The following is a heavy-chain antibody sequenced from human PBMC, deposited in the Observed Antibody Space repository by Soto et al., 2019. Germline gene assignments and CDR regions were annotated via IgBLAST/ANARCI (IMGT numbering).Heavy chain of an antibody. CDR3: ARESPGYNRAWDEVYYMDV. J-gene: IGHJ6*03. D-gene: IGHD1-20*01. CDR2: ITSSSSYI. V-gene: IGHV3-21*01. CDR1: GFTFSDYS. Sequence: EVQLVESGGGLVRPGGSLRLSCAASGFTFSDYSMNWVRQAPGKGLEWVSFITSSSSYIYYADSVKGRFTISRDNAKKPRYLETSSLRDDDTAVYCCARESPGYNRAWDEVYYMDVWGKGTTVTVS.